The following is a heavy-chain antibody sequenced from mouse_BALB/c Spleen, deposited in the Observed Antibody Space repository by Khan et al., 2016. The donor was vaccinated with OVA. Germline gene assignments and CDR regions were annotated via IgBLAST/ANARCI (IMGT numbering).Heavy chain of an antibody. D-gene: IGHD1-1*01. V-gene: IGHV1-20*02. CDR3: ARKNGSDFDY. J-gene: IGHJ2*01. CDR2: INPHIGET. CDR1: GYSFTGYF. Sequence: EVQLQQSGPELVKPGAPVKISCKASGYSFTGYFMNWVMQSHGKSLEWIGRINPHIGETFYNQKFKGKATLTVDESSSTAHMELRSLSSEDSAVYYCARKNGSDFDYWGQGTTLTVSS.